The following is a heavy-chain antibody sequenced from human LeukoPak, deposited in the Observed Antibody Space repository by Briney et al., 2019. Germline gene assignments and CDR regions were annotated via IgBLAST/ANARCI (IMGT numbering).Heavy chain of an antibody. Sequence: PSETLSLTCTVSGGSISSSSYYWGWIRQPPGKGLEWIGSIYYSGSTYYNPSLKSRVTISVDTSKNQFSLKLSSVTAADTAVYYCARWEVGATTFDYWGQGTLVTVSS. D-gene: IGHD1-26*01. CDR3: ARWEVGATTFDY. CDR2: IYYSGST. V-gene: IGHV4-39*01. CDR1: GGSISSSSYY. J-gene: IGHJ4*02.